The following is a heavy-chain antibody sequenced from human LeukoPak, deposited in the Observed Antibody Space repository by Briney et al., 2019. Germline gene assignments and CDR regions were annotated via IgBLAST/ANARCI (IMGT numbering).Heavy chain of an antibody. CDR3: ARGGTTFEH. Sequence: GGSLRLSCAGSGFTLSSNWMHWVRQGPGKGLVWVSRIYSDGSRTNYADSVKGRFTISGDNAKNTLYLQMNSLRAEDTAVYYCARGGTTFEHWGQGTLVTVSS. V-gene: IGHV3-74*01. D-gene: IGHD1-1*01. J-gene: IGHJ4*02. CDR1: GFTLSSNW. CDR2: IYSDGSRT.